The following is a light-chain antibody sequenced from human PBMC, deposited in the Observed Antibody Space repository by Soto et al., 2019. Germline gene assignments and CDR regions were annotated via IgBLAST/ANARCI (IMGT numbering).Light chain of an antibody. CDR1: QSLSNNIY. CDR2: GAS. V-gene: IGKV3-20*01. Sequence: EIVLTQSPGTQSLSPGERATLSCRASQSLSNNIYLAWYQQKPGQAPRLLVYGASSRATGIPARFSGSGSGTEFTLTFSSLQPDDFATYYCQQYNGTFGQGTKVDIK. CDR3: QQYNGT. J-gene: IGKJ1*01.